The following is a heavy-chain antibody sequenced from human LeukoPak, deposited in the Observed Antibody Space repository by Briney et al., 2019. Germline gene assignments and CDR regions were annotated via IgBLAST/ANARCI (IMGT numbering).Heavy chain of an antibody. V-gene: IGHV4-59*01. D-gene: IGHD6-19*01. Sequence: SETLSLTCTVSGGSISSYYCSWIRQPPGKGLEWIGYIYYSGSTNYNPSLKSRVTISVDTSKNQFSLKLSSVTAADTAVYYCARDSSSGWSYFDYWGQGTLVTVSS. CDR2: IYYSGST. CDR3: ARDSSSGWSYFDY. CDR1: GGSISSYY. J-gene: IGHJ4*02.